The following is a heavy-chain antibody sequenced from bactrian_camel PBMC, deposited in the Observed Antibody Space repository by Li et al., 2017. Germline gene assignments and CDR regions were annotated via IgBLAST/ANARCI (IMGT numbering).Heavy chain of an antibody. D-gene: IGHD1*01. CDR1: GDTNTITC. CDR3: AADIGDCWNPYNNY. J-gene: IGHJ4*01. CDR2: IYGAGSP. V-gene: IGHV3S53*01. Sequence: HVQLVESGGGSVQAGGSLRLSCRVSGDTNTITCMEWFRQAPGKEREGVAAIYGAGSPIYANSVKGRFTISKDNAKNTLYLQMNSLQPEDTAMYYCAADIGDCWNPYNNYWGQGTQVTV.